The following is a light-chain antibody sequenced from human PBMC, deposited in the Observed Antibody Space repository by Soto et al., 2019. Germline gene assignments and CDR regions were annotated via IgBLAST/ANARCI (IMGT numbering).Light chain of an antibody. CDR1: QSVSGNS. J-gene: IGKJ1*01. V-gene: IGKV3-20*01. Sequence: EIVLTQSPGTLSLSPGDRATLSCRASQSVSGNSLAWYQQKLGQAPRLLIYGASSRPTAIPDRLSGSGSGTDFTLTISRLEPEDFAVYYCQQYRNSPWTFGQGTKVEI. CDR3: QQYRNSPWT. CDR2: GAS.